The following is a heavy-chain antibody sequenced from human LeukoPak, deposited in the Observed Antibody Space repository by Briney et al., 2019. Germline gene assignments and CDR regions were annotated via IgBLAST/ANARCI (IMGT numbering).Heavy chain of an antibody. CDR2: IYSGGST. D-gene: IGHD6-13*01. V-gene: IGHV3-53*01. CDR1: GFTVSSNY. CDR3: ARAAGYSSTNDAFDI. J-gene: IGHJ3*02. Sequence: GGSLRLSCAASGFTVSSNYMSWVRQAPGKGLEWVSVIYSGGSTYYADSVKVRFTISRDNSKNTLYLQMNSLRAEDTAVYYCARAAGYSSTNDAFDIWGQGTMVTVSS.